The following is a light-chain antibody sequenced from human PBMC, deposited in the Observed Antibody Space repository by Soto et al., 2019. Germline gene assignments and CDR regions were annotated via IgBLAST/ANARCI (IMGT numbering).Light chain of an antibody. J-gene: IGKJ4*01. Sequence: DIQMTQSPSSVSASVGDRVTITCRASQDINNWLAWYQQKPGKAPKLLIYAASSLQSGVPSRFSGSGSGTDFTLTINNLQPDDFATYYCQQANSFLALTFGGGTKVDIK. V-gene: IGKV1-12*01. CDR2: AAS. CDR3: QQANSFLALT. CDR1: QDINNW.